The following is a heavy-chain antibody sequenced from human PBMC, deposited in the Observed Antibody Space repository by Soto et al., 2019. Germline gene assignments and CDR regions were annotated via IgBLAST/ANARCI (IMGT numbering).Heavy chain of an antibody. D-gene: IGHD6-6*01. CDR3: ARDNSSISPRLFQQ. CDR1: GFTFSDYA. V-gene: IGHV3-30*14. J-gene: IGHJ1*01. CDR2: ISPAGNNQ. Sequence: GGSLRLSCVASGFTFSDYALHWARQAPGKGLEWVALISPAGNNQYYSDSAKGRFTISRDNSQNTLYLQMNSLRPDDTGLYYCARDNSSISPRLFQQWGEGTMITV.